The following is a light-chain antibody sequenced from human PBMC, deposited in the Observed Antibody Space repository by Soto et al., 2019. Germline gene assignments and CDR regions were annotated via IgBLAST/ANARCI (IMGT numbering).Light chain of an antibody. Sequence: DIQMTQSLSTLSASVGDRVTITCRARQSISSWLAWYQQKPGKAPKLLIYDASSLESGVPSRFSGSGSGTEFTLTISSLQPDDFATYYCQQYNSYSRTFGQGTKVEIK. CDR3: QQYNSYSRT. CDR2: DAS. CDR1: QSISSW. V-gene: IGKV1-5*01. J-gene: IGKJ1*01.